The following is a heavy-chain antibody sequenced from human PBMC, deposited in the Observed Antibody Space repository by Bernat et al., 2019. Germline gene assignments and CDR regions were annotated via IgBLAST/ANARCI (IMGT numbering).Heavy chain of an antibody. CDR1: GFTFSSYA. CDR3: AKEKAVTTHYYYYGMDV. Sequence: VQLLESGGGLVQPGGSLRLSCAASGFTFSSYAMSWVRQAPGKGLEWVSAISGSGGSTYYADSVKGRFTISRDNSKNTLYLQMNSLRAEDTAVYYCAKEKAVTTHYYYYGMDVWGQGTTVTVSS. V-gene: IGHV3-23*01. CDR2: ISGSGGST. D-gene: IGHD4-17*01. J-gene: IGHJ6*02.